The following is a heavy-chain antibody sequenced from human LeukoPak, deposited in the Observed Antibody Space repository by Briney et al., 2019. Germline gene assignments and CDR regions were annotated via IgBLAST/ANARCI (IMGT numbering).Heavy chain of an antibody. V-gene: IGHV3-48*01. CDR2: ISSSSSTI. J-gene: IGHJ4*02. CDR3: ARGPDYGSGSYSANYDY. CDR1: GFTFSSYS. Sequence: GGSLRLSCVASGFTFSSYSMNWVRQAPGKGLEWVSYISSSSSTIYYADSVKGRFTISRDNAKNSLYLQMNSLRAEDTAVYYCARGPDYGSGSYSANYDYWGQGTLVTVSS. D-gene: IGHD3-10*01.